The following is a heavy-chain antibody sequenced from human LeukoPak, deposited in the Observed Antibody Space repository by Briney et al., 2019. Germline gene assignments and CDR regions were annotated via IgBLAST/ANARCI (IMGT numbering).Heavy chain of an antibody. Sequence: SETLSLTCTVSGGSISSYYWSWIRQPPGKGLEWIGYIYYSGSTNYNPSLKSRVTISVDTSKNQFSLKLSSVTAADTAVYYCARTNSGSSGDYWGQGTLVTVSS. CDR2: IYYSGST. D-gene: IGHD1-26*01. J-gene: IGHJ4*02. CDR3: ARTNSGSSGDY. CDR1: GGSISSYY. V-gene: IGHV4-59*01.